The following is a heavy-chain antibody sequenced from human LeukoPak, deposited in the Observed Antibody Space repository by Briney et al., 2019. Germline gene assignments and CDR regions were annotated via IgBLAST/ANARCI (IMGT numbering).Heavy chain of an antibody. Sequence: SETLSLTCAVYGGSFSGYYWSWIRQPPGKGLEWIGEINHSGSTNYNPSLKSRVTISVDTSKNQFSLKLSSVTAADTAMYYCARVLRYFDWLPTYYFDYWGQGTLVTVSS. CDR3: ARVLRYFDWLPTYYFDY. V-gene: IGHV4-34*01. CDR1: GGSFSGYY. J-gene: IGHJ4*02. CDR2: INHSGST. D-gene: IGHD3-9*01.